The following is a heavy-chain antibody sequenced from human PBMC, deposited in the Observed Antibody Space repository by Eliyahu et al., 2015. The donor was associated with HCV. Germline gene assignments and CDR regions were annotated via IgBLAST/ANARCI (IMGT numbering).Heavy chain of an antibody. CDR2: MNPNSGNT. V-gene: IGHV1-8*01. Sequence: QVQLVQSGAEVKKPGASVKVXXKASGYTFTSYDINWVRQATGQGLEWMGWMNPNSGNTGYAQKFQGRVTMTRNTSISTAYMELSSLRSEDTAVYYCARVLAHDFWSGYFAFDIWGQGTMVTVSS. CDR3: ARVLAHDFWSGYFAFDI. CDR1: GYTFTSYD. J-gene: IGHJ3*02. D-gene: IGHD3-3*01.